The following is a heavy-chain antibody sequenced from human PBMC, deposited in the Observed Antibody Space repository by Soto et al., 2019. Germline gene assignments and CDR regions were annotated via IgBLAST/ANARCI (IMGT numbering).Heavy chain of an antibody. J-gene: IGHJ4*02. CDR1: GASISSYY. Sequence: SETLSLTCTVAGASISSYYWSWIRQPAGKGLEWIGRIYPSGNTNYSPSLKSRVTMSVDTSKNQFSLKLSSVTAADTAMYYCAALAVNRGDYWGQGTLVTVSS. V-gene: IGHV4-4*07. CDR2: IYPSGNT. CDR3: AALAVNRGDY. D-gene: IGHD6-19*01.